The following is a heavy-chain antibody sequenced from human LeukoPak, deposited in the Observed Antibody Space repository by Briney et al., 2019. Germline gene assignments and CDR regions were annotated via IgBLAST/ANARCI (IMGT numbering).Heavy chain of an antibody. CDR3: ASSLGGSGSHGPYYFDY. J-gene: IGHJ4*02. Sequence: GESLKISCKGSGYSFTCYWIGWVRQMRGKGLEWMGIIYPGDSDTRYSPSFQGQVTISADKSISTAYLQWSSLKASDTAMYYCASSLGGSGSHGPYYFDYWGQGTLVTVSS. CDR1: GYSFTCYW. D-gene: IGHD3-10*01. V-gene: IGHV5-51*01. CDR2: IYPGDSDT.